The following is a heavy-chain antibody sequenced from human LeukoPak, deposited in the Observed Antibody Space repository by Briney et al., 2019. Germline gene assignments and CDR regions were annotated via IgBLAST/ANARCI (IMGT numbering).Heavy chain of an antibody. CDR2: ISSSGTTI. CDR1: GFTFSDYY. V-gene: IGHV3-11*01. CDR3: ASLRGVNR. J-gene: IGHJ4*02. D-gene: IGHD3-10*01. Sequence: PGGSLRLSCAASGFTFSDYYMSWIRQPPGKGLEWVSYISSSGTTIYYADSVRGRFTVSGDNAKNSLYLQMDSLSAEDTAVYYCASLRGVNRWGKGTLVTVSS.